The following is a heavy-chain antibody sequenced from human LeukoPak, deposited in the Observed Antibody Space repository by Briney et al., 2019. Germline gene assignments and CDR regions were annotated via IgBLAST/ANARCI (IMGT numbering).Heavy chain of an antibody. Sequence: SGGSLRLSCAASGFTFSSYAMSWVRQAPGKGLEWVSAISGSGGSTYYADSVKGRFTISRDNSKNTLYLQMNSLRAEDTAVYYCVSILVERLLYGAFDIWGQGTMVTVSS. CDR2: ISGSGGST. CDR3: VSILVERLLYGAFDI. J-gene: IGHJ3*02. CDR1: GFTFSSYA. V-gene: IGHV3-23*01. D-gene: IGHD3-3*01.